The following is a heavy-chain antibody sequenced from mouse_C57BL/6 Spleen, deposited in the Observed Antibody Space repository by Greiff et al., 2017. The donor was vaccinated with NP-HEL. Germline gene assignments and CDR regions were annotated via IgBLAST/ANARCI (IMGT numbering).Heavy chain of an antibody. CDR3: ARLKDYYSNYDYAMDY. V-gene: IGHV1-81*01. D-gene: IGHD2-5*01. J-gene: IGHJ4*01. Sequence: VKLQESGAELARPGASVKLSCKASGYTFTSYGISWVKQRTGQGLEWIGEIYPRSGNTYYNEKFKGKATLTADKSSSTAYMELRSLTSEDSAVYFCARLKDYYSNYDYAMDYWGQGTSVTVSS. CDR1: GYTFTSYG. CDR2: IYPRSGNT.